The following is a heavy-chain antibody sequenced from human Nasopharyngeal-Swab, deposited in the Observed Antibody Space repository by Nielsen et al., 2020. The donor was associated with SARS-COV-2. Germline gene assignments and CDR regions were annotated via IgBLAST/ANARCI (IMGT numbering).Heavy chain of an antibody. D-gene: IGHD6-13*01. J-gene: IGHJ4*02. Sequence: ASVKVSCKASGYTFTSYGISWVRQAPGQGLEWMGWMNPNSGNTGYAQKFQGRVTMTRNTSISTAYMELSSLRSEDTAVYYCARGLGYSSSWGLDYWGQGTLVTVSS. CDR3: ARGLGYSSSWGLDY. CDR2: MNPNSGNT. V-gene: IGHV1-8*02. CDR1: GYTFTSYG.